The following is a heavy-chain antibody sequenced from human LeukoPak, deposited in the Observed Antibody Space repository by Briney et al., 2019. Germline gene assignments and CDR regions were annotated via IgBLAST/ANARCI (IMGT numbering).Heavy chain of an antibody. CDR3: AKDSSGWYGYFDY. CDR2: ISYDGSNK. D-gene: IGHD6-19*01. J-gene: IGHJ4*02. V-gene: IGHV3-30*18. CDR1: GFTFSSYG. Sequence: GSLRLSCAASGFTFSSYGMHWVRQAPGKGLEWVAVISYDGSNKYYADSVKGRFTISRDNSKNTLYLQMNSLRAEDTAVYYCAKDSSGWYGYFDYWGQGTLVTVSS.